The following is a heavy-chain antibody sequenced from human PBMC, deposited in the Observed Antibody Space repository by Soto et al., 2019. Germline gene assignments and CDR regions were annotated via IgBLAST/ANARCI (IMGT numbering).Heavy chain of an antibody. CDR2: ISGTGGST. D-gene: IGHD3-22*01. J-gene: IGHJ4*02. V-gene: IGHV3-23*01. CDR1: GFTFTSYA. Sequence: PGGSLRLSCAASGFTFTSYAMSWVRQAPGKGQEWGSTISGTGGSTYYPDSVKGQFTISRDNTKNTEYLQMNSMRAEYLALYYCSKEMTSGYYLFDYWGQGTLVTVSS. CDR3: SKEMTSGYYLFDY.